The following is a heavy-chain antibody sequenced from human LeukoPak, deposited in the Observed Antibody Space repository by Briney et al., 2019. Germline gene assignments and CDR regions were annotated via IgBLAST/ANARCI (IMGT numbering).Heavy chain of an antibody. D-gene: IGHD3-3*01. CDR1: GYTFTSYY. Sequence: ASVKVSCKASGYTFTSYYMHWVRQAPGQGLEWMGIINPSGGSTSYAQKFQGRVTMTRDTSTSTVYMELSSLRSEDTAVYYCARDLSIFGVVIMSKGWLDPWGQGTLVTVSS. CDR3: ARDLSIFGVVIMSKGWLDP. J-gene: IGHJ5*02. CDR2: INPSGGST. V-gene: IGHV1-46*01.